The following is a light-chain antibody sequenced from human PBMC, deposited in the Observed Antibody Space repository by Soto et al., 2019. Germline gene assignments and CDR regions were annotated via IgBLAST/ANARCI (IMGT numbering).Light chain of an antibody. CDR1: SSDVGVYNY. V-gene: IGLV2-14*01. J-gene: IGLJ1*01. Sequence: QSALTQPASVSGSPGQSITISCTGTSSDVGVYNYVSWYQQHPGKAPKLMIYEVSNRPSGISNRFSGSKSGNTASLTISGLQAEDEADYYCSAHSPGGTLQIFGRGTKVTVL. CDR2: EVS. CDR3: SAHSPGGTLQI.